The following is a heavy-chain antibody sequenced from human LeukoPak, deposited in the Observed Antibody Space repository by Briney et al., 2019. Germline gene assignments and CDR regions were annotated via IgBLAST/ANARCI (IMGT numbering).Heavy chain of an antibody. J-gene: IGHJ4*02. D-gene: IGHD3-10*01. CDR1: GYTFTGYY. V-gene: IGHV1-46*03. CDR2: INPSGGST. Sequence: GASVKVSCKASGYTFTGYYMHWVRQAPGQGLEWMGFINPSGGSTSYAQKFQGRVTMTRDTSTSTVYMELSSLRSEDTAVYYCARNVGSGLDYWGQGTLVIVSS. CDR3: ARNVGSGLDY.